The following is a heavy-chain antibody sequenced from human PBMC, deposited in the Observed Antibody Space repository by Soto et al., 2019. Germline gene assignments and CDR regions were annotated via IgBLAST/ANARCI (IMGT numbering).Heavy chain of an antibody. J-gene: IGHJ4*02. V-gene: IGHV3-11*03. CDR3: ARIVGIAAAGPYDY. Sequence: QVKLLESGGGLVKPGGSLRVSCEVSGLTFGDNYMSWIRQGPGKGLEWVAHIGGSGGHTNYADSVKGRFTISRDNAKNTLFLHMNSLRADDTGVYFCARIVGIAAAGPYDYWGQGTLVTVSS. CDR1: GLTFGDNY. D-gene: IGHD6-13*01. CDR2: IGGSGGHT.